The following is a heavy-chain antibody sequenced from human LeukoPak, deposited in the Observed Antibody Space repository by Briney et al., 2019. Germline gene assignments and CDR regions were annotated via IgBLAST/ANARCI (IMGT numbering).Heavy chain of an antibody. Sequence: GGSLRLSCAASGFTFSSYWMNWVRQAPGKGLEWVANIKQDGSEKYYVDSVKGRFTISRDNAKNSLYLQMNSLRAEDTAVYYCAREKIAAAGTIDYWGQGTLVTVSS. CDR3: AREKIAAAGTIDY. CDR2: IKQDGSEK. D-gene: IGHD6-13*01. V-gene: IGHV3-7*01. J-gene: IGHJ4*02. CDR1: GFTFSSYW.